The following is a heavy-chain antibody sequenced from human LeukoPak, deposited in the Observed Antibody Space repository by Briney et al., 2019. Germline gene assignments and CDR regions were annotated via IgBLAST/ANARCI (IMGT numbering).Heavy chain of an antibody. D-gene: IGHD6-13*01. V-gene: IGHV4-59*08. CDR2: IYYSGST. CDR3: ARLGSSWYDAFDI. J-gene: IGHJ3*02. Sequence: SETLSLTCTVSGGSISSYYWSWIRQPPGKGLEWIGYIYYSGSTNYNPPLKSRVTISVDTSKNQFSLKLSSVTAADTAVYYCARLGSSWYDAFDIWGQGTMVTVSS. CDR1: GGSISSYY.